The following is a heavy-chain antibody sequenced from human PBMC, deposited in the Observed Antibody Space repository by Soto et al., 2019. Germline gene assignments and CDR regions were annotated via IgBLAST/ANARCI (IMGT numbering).Heavy chain of an antibody. J-gene: IGHJ5*02. Sequence: GSLRLSCAASGFTFSSYAMSWVRQAPGRGLEWASAISGSGGSTYYADSVKGRFTISRDNSKNTLYLQMNSLRAEDTAVYYCAKGLGQSSTRNYNWFDPWGQGTLVTVSS. CDR2: ISGSGGST. D-gene: IGHD6-13*01. V-gene: IGHV3-23*01. CDR1: GFTFSSYA. CDR3: AKGLGQSSTRNYNWFDP.